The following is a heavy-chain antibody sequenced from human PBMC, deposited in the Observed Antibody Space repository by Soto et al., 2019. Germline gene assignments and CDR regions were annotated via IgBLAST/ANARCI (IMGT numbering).Heavy chain of an antibody. D-gene: IGHD4-17*01. CDR3: ASLRRLRQYSFDY. CDR1: GGSFSGYY. CDR2: INHSGST. J-gene: IGHJ4*02. V-gene: IGHV4-34*01. Sequence: QVQLQQWGAGLLKPSETLSLTCAVYGGSFSGYYWSWIRQPPGKGLEWIGEINHSGSTNYNPSLKSRVTISVDTSKNQFSLKLSSVTAADTAVYYCASLRRLRQYSFDYWGQGTLVTVSS.